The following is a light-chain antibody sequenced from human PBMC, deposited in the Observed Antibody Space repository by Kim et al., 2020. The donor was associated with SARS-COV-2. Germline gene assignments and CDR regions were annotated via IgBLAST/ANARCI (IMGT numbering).Light chain of an antibody. CDR3: QQYNSSPWT. CDR1: QSISSW. J-gene: IGKJ1*01. V-gene: IGKV1-5*03. Sequence: ASVGDRVTITCRASQSISSWLAWYQQKPGKAPKLLIYKASSLESGVPSRFSGSGSGTEFTLTISSLQPDDFAIYYCQQYNSSPWTFGQGTKVDIK. CDR2: KAS.